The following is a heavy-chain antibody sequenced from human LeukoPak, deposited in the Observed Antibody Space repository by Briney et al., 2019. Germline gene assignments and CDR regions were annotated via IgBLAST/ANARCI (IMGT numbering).Heavy chain of an antibody. CDR3: ARGGRQLLSNWFDP. CDR1: GGTFSSYA. Sequence: ASVKVSCKASGGTFSSYAISWVRQAPGQGLEWMGGIIPIFGTANYAQKFQGRVTITTNESTSTAYMELSSLRSEDTAVYYCARGGRQLLSNWFDPWGQGTLVTVSS. D-gene: IGHD2-2*01. J-gene: IGHJ5*02. CDR2: IIPIFGTA. V-gene: IGHV1-69*05.